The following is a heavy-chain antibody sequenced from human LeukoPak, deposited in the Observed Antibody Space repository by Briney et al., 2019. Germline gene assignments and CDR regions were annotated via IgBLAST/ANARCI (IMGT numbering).Heavy chain of an antibody. D-gene: IGHD3-3*01. V-gene: IGHV1-18*01. CDR2: XXXYNGNT. Sequence: ASVKVSCKASGYTFTSYGISWVRQAPGQGLEXXXXXXXYNGNTNYAQKLQGRVTMTTDTSTSTAYMELRSLRSDDTAVYYCARVTTYDFWSGYYPTPFDYWGQGTLVTVSS. CDR1: GYTFTSYG. J-gene: IGHJ4*02. CDR3: ARVTTYDFWSGYYPTPFDY.